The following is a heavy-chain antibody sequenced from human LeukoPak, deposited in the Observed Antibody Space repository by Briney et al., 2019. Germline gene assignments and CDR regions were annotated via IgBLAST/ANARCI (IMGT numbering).Heavy chain of an antibody. CDR3: ATDDKKTISEYNWFDP. Sequence: GGTLRLSCAASGFTFRNYAMDWVRQAPGKGLEWVSAISGSGGNTYYADSVKGRFTISRDNSKNTLYLQMNSLRAEDTAVYYCATDDKKTISEYNWFDPWGQGTLVTVSS. CDR1: GFTFRNYA. D-gene: IGHD1-1*01. CDR2: ISGSGGNT. J-gene: IGHJ5*02. V-gene: IGHV3-23*01.